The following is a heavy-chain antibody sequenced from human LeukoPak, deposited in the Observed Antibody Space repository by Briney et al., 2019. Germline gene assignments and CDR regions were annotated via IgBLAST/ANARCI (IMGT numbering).Heavy chain of an antibody. D-gene: IGHD7-27*01. V-gene: IGHV4-59*08. CDR3: ASRWVLTGEPY. Sequence: SETLSLTCTVSGASISSYHWSWIRQPPGKGLEWIGDLFNSGGTSYNASLKSRVTVSVDTSKKQVSLKVTSVTAADTAVYYCASRWVLTGEPYWGQGTLVTVSS. CDR2: LFNSGGT. CDR1: GASISSYH. J-gene: IGHJ4*02.